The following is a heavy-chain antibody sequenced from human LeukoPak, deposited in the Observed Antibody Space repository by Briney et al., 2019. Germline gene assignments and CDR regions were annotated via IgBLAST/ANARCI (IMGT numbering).Heavy chain of an antibody. J-gene: IGHJ4*02. V-gene: IGHV3-21*01. CDR2: ISSSSSYI. CDR3: GREVGYSYGVYN. CDR1: GFTFSSYS. Sequence: GGSLRLSCAASGFTFSSYSMNWVRQAPGKGLEWVSSISSSSSYIYYADSVKGRFAISRDNAKNSLYLQVNSLRAEDTAVYYCGREVGYSYGVYNWGQGTLVTVSS. D-gene: IGHD5-18*01.